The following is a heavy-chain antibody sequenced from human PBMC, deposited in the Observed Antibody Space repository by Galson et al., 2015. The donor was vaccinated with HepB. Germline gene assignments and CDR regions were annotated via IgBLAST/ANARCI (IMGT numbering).Heavy chain of an antibody. Sequence: SVKVSCKASGYTFTSYGISWVRQAPGQGLEWMGCIRAYNGNTNDAQKRQGRGTMTPDTYTSTAYMELRSLRSDDTAVDYGARVLGHRFLEWLPDYYYYGMDVWGQVTTVTVSS. V-gene: IGHV1-18*04. CDR1: GYTFTSYG. CDR2: IRAYNGNT. J-gene: IGHJ6*02. CDR3: ARVLGHRFLEWLPDYYYYGMDV. D-gene: IGHD3-3*01.